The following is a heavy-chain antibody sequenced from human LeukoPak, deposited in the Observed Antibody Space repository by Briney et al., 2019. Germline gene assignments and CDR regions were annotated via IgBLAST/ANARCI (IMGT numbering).Heavy chain of an antibody. Sequence: GGSLRLSYAASGFTFSSYWISWVRQAPGKGLEWVGNIKQDGSETYFVDSVKGRFTISRDNAKNSLYLQMNNLRAEDTAVYYCARDAMSRTADYWGQGTLVTVSS. CDR3: ARDAMSRTADY. CDR1: GFTFSSYW. J-gene: IGHJ4*02. CDR2: IKQDGSET. V-gene: IGHV3-7*01. D-gene: IGHD2-2*01.